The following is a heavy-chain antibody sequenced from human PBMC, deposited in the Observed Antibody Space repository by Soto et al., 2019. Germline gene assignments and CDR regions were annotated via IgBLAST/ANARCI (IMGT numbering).Heavy chain of an antibody. J-gene: IGHJ4*02. Sequence: GGSLRLSCAASGFTFSSYGMHWVRQAPGKGLEWVAVIWYDGSNKYYADSVKGRFTISRDNSKNTLYLQMNSLRAEDTAVYYCARGGIVVVPAAYLDYWGQGTLVTVSS. D-gene: IGHD2-2*01. CDR3: ARGGIVVVPAAYLDY. CDR2: IWYDGSNK. V-gene: IGHV3-33*08. CDR1: GFTFSSYG.